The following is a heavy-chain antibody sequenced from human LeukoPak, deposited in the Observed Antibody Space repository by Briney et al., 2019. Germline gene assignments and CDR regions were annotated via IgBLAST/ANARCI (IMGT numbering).Heavy chain of an antibody. V-gene: IGHV1-46*01. J-gene: IGHJ5*02. Sequence: ASVKVSCKASGYTFTSYYMHWVRPAPGQGLEWMGIINPSGGSTSYAQKFQGRVTVPRDMSTSTVYMELSSLRSEDTAVYFCARGYGYCRSTSCYIGWFDPWGQGTLVTVSS. CDR1: GYTFTSYY. D-gene: IGHD2-2*02. CDR3: ARGYGYCRSTSCYIGWFDP. CDR2: INPSGGST.